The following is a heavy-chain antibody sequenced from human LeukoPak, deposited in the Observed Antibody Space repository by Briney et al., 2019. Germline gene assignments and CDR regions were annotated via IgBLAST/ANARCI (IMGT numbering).Heavy chain of an antibody. J-gene: IGHJ6*02. V-gene: IGHV3-23*01. D-gene: IGHD2-15*01. CDR2: ITNSGVTT. CDR1: GFTFSSFA. CDR3: AKARLYCSSGTCSDHPATLTGMDV. Sequence: GGSLRLSCTASGFTFSSFAMHWVRQAPGKGLEWVSLITNSGVTTHYADSVEGRFTISRDNSRSTLYLQLNSLRADDTALYYCAKARLYCSSGTCSDHPATLTGMDVWGQGTTVTVSS.